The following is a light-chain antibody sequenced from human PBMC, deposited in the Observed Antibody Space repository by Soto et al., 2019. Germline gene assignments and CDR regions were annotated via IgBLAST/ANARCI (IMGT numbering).Light chain of an antibody. J-gene: IGLJ2*01. CDR3: SSFAGGNNFGV. V-gene: IGLV2-8*01. CDR2: EVS. Sequence: QSALTQPPSASGSPGQSVTISCTGTSSDVGAYKYVSWYQQHPGKAPKLMIYEVSKRPSGVPNRFSGSKSANTASLTVSGLQAEDEADYYCSSFAGGNNFGVFGGGTKVTVL. CDR1: SSDVGAYKY.